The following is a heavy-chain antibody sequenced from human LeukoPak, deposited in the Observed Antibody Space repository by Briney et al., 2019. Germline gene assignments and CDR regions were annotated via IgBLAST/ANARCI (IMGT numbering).Heavy chain of an antibody. J-gene: IGHJ4*02. D-gene: IGHD3-10*01. CDR3: ARIGSGSYYSAG. V-gene: IGHV4-39*01. CDR2: IYYSGST. Sequence: SETLSLTCTVSGGSISSSSYYWGWIRQPPGKGLEWIGSIYYSGSTYYDPSLKSRVTISVDTSKNQFSLKLSSVTAADTAVYYCARIGSGSYYSAGWGQGTLVTVSS. CDR1: GGSISSSSYY.